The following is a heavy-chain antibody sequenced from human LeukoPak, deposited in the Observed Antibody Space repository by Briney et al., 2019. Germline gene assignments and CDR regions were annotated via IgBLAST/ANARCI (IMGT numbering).Heavy chain of an antibody. D-gene: IGHD6-13*01. V-gene: IGHV4-59*11. CDR2: IYYSGIT. CDR1: GGAISNHY. J-gene: IGHJ4*02. Sequence: SETLSLTCTVSGGAISNHYWSWIRQPPGKGLEWIGYIYYSGITTYNPSLKSRVAISVDTSKKQFSLKLSSVTATDTAVYYCASSHLYSSSWYLSGRFDYWGQGTLVTVSS. CDR3: ASSHLYSSSWYLSGRFDY.